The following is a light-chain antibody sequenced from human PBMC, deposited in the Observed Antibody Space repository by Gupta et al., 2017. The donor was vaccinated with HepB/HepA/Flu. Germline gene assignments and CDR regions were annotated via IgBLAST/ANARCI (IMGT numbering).Light chain of an antibody. CDR2: DAS. Sequence: GERATLSCRTSQSVRRNLAWYQQKPGQSPRLLIYDASTRATGVPGRFSGSGSGTDFTLTINSLRSEDFALYYCQQYNNWPPCTFGQGTKVEIK. V-gene: IGKV3-15*01. CDR3: QQYNNWPPCT. J-gene: IGKJ1*01. CDR1: QSVRRN.